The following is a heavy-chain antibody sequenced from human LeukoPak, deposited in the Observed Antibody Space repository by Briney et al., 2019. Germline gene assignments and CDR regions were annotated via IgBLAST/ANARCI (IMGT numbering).Heavy chain of an antibody. CDR1: GFTFSSYW. Sequence: GGSPRLSCAASGFTFSSYWMSWVRQAPGKGLEWVANIKQDGSDKYYVDSVKGRFTISRDNAKNSLYLQMNSLRAEDTAVYYCARMLLLSGSSDSAYWGQGTLVTVSS. CDR2: IKQDGSDK. J-gene: IGHJ1*01. V-gene: IGHV3-7*01. D-gene: IGHD1-26*01. CDR3: ARMLLLSGSSDSAY.